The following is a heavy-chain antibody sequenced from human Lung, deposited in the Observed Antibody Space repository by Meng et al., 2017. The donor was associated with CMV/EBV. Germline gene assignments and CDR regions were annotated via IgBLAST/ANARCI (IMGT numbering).Heavy chain of an antibody. J-gene: IGHJ6*02. CDR1: GFTFSSYA. CDR3: AKRGDSSGTYAMDV. CDR2: IRFDGTNK. Sequence: GESXKISCAASGFTFSSYAMHWVRQAPGKGLEWVANIRFDGTNKYHADSVKGRFTISRDNSKNTLYLQMNSLRAEDTAVYYCAKRGDSSGTYAMDVWGQGXTVTGS. V-gene: IGHV3-30*02. D-gene: IGHD3-22*01.